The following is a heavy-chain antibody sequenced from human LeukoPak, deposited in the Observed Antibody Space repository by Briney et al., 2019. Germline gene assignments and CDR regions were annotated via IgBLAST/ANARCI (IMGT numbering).Heavy chain of an antibody. Sequence: SQTLSLTCTVSGGSISSGDYYWSWIRQPPGKGLEWIGYIYYSGSTYYNPSLKSRVAMSVATSKNQFSLRLSSVTAADTAVYYCARDRGYCSGGSCLDNWFDPWDQGTLVTVSS. CDR3: ARDRGYCSGGSCLDNWFDP. V-gene: IGHV4-30-4*01. J-gene: IGHJ5*02. D-gene: IGHD2-15*01. CDR1: GGSISSGDYY. CDR2: IYYSGST.